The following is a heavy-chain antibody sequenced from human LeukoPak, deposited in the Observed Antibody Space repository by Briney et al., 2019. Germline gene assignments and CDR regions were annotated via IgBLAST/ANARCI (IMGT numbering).Heavy chain of an antibody. CDR3: ARGKVGPGVP. CDR1: GGSISSSSYY. CDR2: IYYSGST. J-gene: IGHJ5*02. Sequence: SETLSLTCTVSGGSISSSSYYWGWIRQPPGKGLEWIGSIYYSGSTYYNPSLKSRVTISVDTSKNQFSLKLSSVTAADTAVYYCARGKVGPGVPWGQGTLVTVSS. V-gene: IGHV4-39*01. D-gene: IGHD3-10*01.